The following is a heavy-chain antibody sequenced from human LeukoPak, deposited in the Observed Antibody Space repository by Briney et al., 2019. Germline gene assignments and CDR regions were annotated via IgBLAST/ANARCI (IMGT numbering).Heavy chain of an antibody. CDR3: ARDAVRYFDY. D-gene: IGHD3-10*01. V-gene: IGHV3-23*01. J-gene: IGHJ4*02. Sequence: GGSLRLSCAASGFTFSSYWMHWVRQAPGKGLEWVSAISGSGGSTYYADSVKGRFTISRDNSKNTLYLQMNSLRAEDTAVYYSARDAVRYFDYWGQGTLVTVSS. CDR1: GFTFSSYW. CDR2: ISGSGGST.